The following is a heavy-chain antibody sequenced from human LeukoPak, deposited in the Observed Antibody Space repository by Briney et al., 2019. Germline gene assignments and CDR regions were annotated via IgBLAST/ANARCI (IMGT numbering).Heavy chain of an antibody. CDR3: ARDLDTALEFDY. J-gene: IGHJ4*02. CDR1: GGTFSSYA. V-gene: IGHV1-69*05. CDR2: IIPIFGTA. Sequence: SVKVSCKASGGTFSSYAISWVRQAPGQGLEWMGRIIPIFGTANYAQKFRGRVTITTDESTSTAYMELSSLRSEDTAVYYCARDLDTALEFDYWGQRTLVTVSS. D-gene: IGHD5-18*01.